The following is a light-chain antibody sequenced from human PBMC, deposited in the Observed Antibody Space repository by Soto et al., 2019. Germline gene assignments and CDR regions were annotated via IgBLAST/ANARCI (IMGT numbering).Light chain of an antibody. Sequence: VVLTQSPATLYLSPGERATLSCRANQPVSSNYLAWYQQKSGQAPSLLIYGASSRATGVPNRLSGSGPGTAFTLTIIRLEHEDFSVFYFHQYGSSHFTFGPGPKVDIK. J-gene: IGKJ3*01. V-gene: IGKV3-20*01. CDR3: HQYGSSHFT. CDR1: QPVSSNY. CDR2: GAS.